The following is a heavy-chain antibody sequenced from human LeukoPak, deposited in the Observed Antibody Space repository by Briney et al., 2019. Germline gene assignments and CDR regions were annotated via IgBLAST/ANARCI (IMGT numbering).Heavy chain of an antibody. CDR1: GYTFTGYY. CDR2: INPNSGGT. CDR3: ARAPERNWNCDY. D-gene: IGHD1-7*01. V-gene: IGHV1-2*06. J-gene: IGHJ4*02. Sequence: ASVKVSCKASGYTFTGYYIHWVRQAPGQGLEWLGRINPNSGGTAFAQKFQGRVAMTRDTSISTAYMDLSRLRSDDTAIYYCARAPERNWNCDYWGQGTLVTVSS.